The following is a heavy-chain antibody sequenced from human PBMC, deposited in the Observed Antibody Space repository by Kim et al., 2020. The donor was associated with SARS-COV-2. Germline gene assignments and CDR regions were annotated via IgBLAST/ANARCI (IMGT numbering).Heavy chain of an antibody. Sequence: SETLSLTCAVYGGSFSGYYWSWIRQPPGKGLEWIGEINHSGSTNYNPSLKSRVTISVDTSKNQFSLKLSSVTAADTAVYYCARAWGLSSSWYFFVYWGQG. D-gene: IGHD6-13*01. CDR2: INHSGST. CDR3: ARAWGLSSSWYFFVY. V-gene: IGHV4-34*01. CDR1: GGSFSGYY. J-gene: IGHJ4*02.